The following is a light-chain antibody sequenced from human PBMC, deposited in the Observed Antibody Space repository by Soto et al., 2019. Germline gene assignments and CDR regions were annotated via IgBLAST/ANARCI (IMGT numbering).Light chain of an antibody. Sequence: EVVLTQSPVTLSLSPGDRAALSCSASQSVGSYLAWYQQKPGQAPRLLIYDASNRATGIPARFSGSGSGTDFTLTISSLEPEDFAVYYCQQRSNWPRTFGQGTKVEI. J-gene: IGKJ1*01. CDR2: DAS. V-gene: IGKV3-11*01. CDR3: QQRSNWPRT. CDR1: QSVGSY.